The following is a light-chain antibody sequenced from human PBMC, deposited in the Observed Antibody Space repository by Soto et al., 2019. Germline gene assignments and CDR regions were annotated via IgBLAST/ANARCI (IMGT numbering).Light chain of an antibody. J-gene: IGKJ5*01. CDR1: LSVSVY. V-gene: IGKV3-11*01. CDR3: QQYNNWPPTT. Sequence: VVLTQSPATLSLSPGERGTLSWVTSLSVSVYLDWYQQKPGQAPRLLISDASNRATGIPARFSGSGSGTDFTLTISSLQSEDFAIYYCQQYNNWPPTTFGQGTRLEIK. CDR2: DAS.